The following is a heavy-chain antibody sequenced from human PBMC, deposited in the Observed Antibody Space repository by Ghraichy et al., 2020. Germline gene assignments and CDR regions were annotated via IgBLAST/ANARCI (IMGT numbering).Heavy chain of an antibody. V-gene: IGHV3-7*03. CDR1: GFTFSSSW. J-gene: IGHJ4*02. CDR3: ATPRGAY. Sequence: GGSLRLFCAASGFTFSSSWMSWVRRAPGKGLVWVANIKPDGGETYYVDSVKGRFTISRDNAKNSLYLQMHSLTAEDTAVYYCATPRGAYWGQGTLVTVSS. D-gene: IGHD3-16*01. CDR2: IKPDGGET.